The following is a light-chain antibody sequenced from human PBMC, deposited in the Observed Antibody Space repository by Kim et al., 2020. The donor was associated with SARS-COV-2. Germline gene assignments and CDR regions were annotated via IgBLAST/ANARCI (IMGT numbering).Light chain of an antibody. V-gene: IGLV3-19*01. CDR1: SLRNSY. CDR2: DEN. CDR3: CSRNSRAKVYV. J-gene: IGLJ1*01. Sequence: ALGQTVRITCQGDSLRNSYASWYQQKPGQAPILVMSDENNRPSGIPDRFSGPTSGSTASLTITGAQAEDEADYYCCSRNSRAKVYVFGTGTKVTVL.